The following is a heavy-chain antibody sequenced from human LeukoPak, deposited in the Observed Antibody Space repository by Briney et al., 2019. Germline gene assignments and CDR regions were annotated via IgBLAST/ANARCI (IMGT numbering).Heavy chain of an antibody. V-gene: IGHV2-5*02. CDR1: GFSLSTSGVG. CDR3: AHSRRTIFGVVTPSDAFDI. CDR2: IYWDDDK. J-gene: IGHJ3*02. Sequence: ESGPTLVNPTQTLTLTCTFSGFSLSTSGVGVGWIRQPPGKALEWLALIYWDDDKRYSPSLKSRLTITKDTPKNQVVLTMTNMDPVDTATYYCAHSRRTIFGVVTPSDAFDIWGQGTMVTVSS. D-gene: IGHD3-3*01.